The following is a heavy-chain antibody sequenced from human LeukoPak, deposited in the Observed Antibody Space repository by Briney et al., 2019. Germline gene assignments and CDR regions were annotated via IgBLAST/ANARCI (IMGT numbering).Heavy chain of an antibody. Sequence: GGSLRLSCAASGFTVSSNYMSWVRQAPGKGLEWVSVIYSGGSTYYADSVKGRFTISRDNSKNTLYLQMNSLRAEDTAVYYCARDLWVRGVIVDYYYYGMDVWGQGTTVTVSS. D-gene: IGHD3-10*01. V-gene: IGHV3-66*01. CDR2: IYSGGST. CDR3: ARDLWVRGVIVDYYYYGMDV. CDR1: GFTVSSNY. J-gene: IGHJ6*02.